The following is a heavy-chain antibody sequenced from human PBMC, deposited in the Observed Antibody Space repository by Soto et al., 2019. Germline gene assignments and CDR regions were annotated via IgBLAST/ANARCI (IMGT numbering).Heavy chain of an antibody. D-gene: IGHD5-12*01. CDR1: GGTFNNYA. CDR3: ARGGVDVVATSAFDY. V-gene: IGHV1-69*01. Sequence: QVQLVQSGAEVKKPGSSVKVSCKASGGTFNNYAISWVRQAPGQGLEWMGGIIPIIVTADYAHKFQGRLAISADEATGTTFMELSSLRSEDTALYYCARGGVDVVATSAFDYWGQGTLVTVSS. J-gene: IGHJ4*02. CDR2: IIPIIVTA.